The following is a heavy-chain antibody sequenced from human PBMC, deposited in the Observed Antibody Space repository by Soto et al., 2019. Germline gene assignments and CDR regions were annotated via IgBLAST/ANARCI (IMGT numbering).Heavy chain of an antibody. CDR2: ISSGSDYI. CDR3: ARSPVGDAFNV. Sequence: EVPLVESGGGLVKPGGSLRLSCAASGFTFSSDSMNWVRQAPGKGLEWVSSISSGSDYIFYADSVKGRYTISRDNAKNSLFLQMNSLTAEDTAVYYCARSPVGDAFNVWGQGTVVTVSS. CDR1: GFTFSSDS. J-gene: IGHJ3*01. V-gene: IGHV3-21*01.